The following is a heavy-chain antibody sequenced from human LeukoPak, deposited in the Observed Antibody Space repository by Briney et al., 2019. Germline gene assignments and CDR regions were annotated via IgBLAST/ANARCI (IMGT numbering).Heavy chain of an antibody. CDR2: ISYDGSNK. CDR1: GFTFSSYA. CDR3: ARDRNSGLDY. V-gene: IGHV3-30*04. J-gene: IGHJ4*02. D-gene: IGHD4-23*01. Sequence: QAAGSLRLSCAASGFTFSSYAMHWVRQAPGKGLEWVAVISYDGSNKYYADSVKGRFTISRDNSKNTLYLQMNSLRAEDTAVYYCARDRNSGLDYWGQGTLVTVSS.